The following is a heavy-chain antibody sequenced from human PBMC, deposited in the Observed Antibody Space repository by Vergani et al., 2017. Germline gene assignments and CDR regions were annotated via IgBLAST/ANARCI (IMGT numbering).Heavy chain of an antibody. CDR2: IYYSGST. Sequence: QVQLQESGPGLVKPSQTLSLTCTVSGGSISSGGYYWSWIRQHPGKGLEWIGYIYYSGSTYYNPSLKSRVTISVDTSKNQFSLKLSSVTAADTAVYYCARDWRFGDPTSRKAVSNSGVLNYFGEYGMDVWGQGTTVTVSS. CDR3: ARDWRFGDPTSRKAVSNSGVLNYFGEYGMDV. V-gene: IGHV4-31*03. J-gene: IGHJ6*02. CDR1: GGSISSGGYY. D-gene: IGHD3-10*01.